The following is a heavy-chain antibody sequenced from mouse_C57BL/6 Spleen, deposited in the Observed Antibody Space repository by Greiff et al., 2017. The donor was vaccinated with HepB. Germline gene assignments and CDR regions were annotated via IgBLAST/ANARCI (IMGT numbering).Heavy chain of an antibody. D-gene: IGHD3-3*01. CDR2: ISYDGSN. V-gene: IGHV3-6*01. J-gene: IGHJ2*01. CDR3: ARRSLGDY. CDR1: GYSITSGYY. Sequence: EVHLVQSGPGLVKPSQSLSLTCSVTGYSITSGYYWNWIRQFPGNKLEWMGYISYDGSNNYNPSLKNRISITRDTSKNQFFLKLNSVTTEDTATYYCARRSLGDYWGQGTTLTVSS.